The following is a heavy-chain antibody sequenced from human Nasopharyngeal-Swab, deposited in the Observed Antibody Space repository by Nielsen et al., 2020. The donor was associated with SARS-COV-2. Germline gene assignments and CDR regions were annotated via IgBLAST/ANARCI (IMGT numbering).Heavy chain of an antibody. D-gene: IGHD6-13*01. CDR2: ISSSSSYT. V-gene: IGHV3-11*06. CDR1: GFTFSDYY. J-gene: IGHJ3*02. CDR3: VQEIAAASGPFDAFDI. Sequence: GESLKISCAASGFTFSDYYMSWIRQAPGKGLEWVSNISSSSSYTNYVDSVKGRFTISRDNAKNSLYLQMNSLRAEDTAVYYCVQEIAAASGPFDAFDIWGQGTMVTVSS.